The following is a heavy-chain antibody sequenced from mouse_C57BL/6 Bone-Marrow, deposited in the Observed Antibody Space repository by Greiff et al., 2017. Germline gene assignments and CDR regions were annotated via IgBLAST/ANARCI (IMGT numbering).Heavy chain of an antibody. D-gene: IGHD1-1*01. CDR2: VYPYNGGT. Sequence: EVKLVESGPVLVKPGPSVKISCKASGFTFTDYYMHWVKQSHGKSLEWIGLVYPYNGGTSYNQKFKGKAPLTVDTSSSTAYMELNSLTSEDSAVYYCARGGYYGSSYGFDYWGQGTTLTVSS. CDR1: GFTFTDYY. V-gene: IGHV1-36*01. CDR3: ARGGYYGSSYGFDY. J-gene: IGHJ2*01.